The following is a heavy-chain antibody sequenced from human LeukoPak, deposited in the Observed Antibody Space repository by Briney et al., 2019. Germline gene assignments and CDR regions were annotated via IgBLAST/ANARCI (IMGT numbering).Heavy chain of an antibody. CDR3: ARGGGSYYHDY. V-gene: IGHV4-38-2*02. CDR1: GYSISSGYY. D-gene: IGHD2-15*01. J-gene: IGHJ4*02. Sequence: SESLSLSCTVSGYSISSGYYWGWIRQPPGKGLEWIGGMYHGGSSYYTRSHKSRVTMSLDTSKNQFSLKLSSVTAADTAVYYCARGGGSYYHDYWGQGTLVTVSS. CDR2: MYHGGSS.